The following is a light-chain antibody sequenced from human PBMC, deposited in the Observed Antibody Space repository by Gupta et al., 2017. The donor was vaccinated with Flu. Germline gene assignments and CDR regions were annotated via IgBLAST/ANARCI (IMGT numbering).Light chain of an antibody. J-gene: IGKJ1*01. CDR3: QQYNNWPPT. Sequence: PATLSVSPGERATLSCRASQSVSSNLAWYQQKPGQAPRLLIYGASTRATGIPARFSGSGSGTEFTLTISSLQAEDFAVYCCQQYNNWPPTFGQGTKMEIK. CDR2: GAS. V-gene: IGKV3-15*01. CDR1: QSVSSN.